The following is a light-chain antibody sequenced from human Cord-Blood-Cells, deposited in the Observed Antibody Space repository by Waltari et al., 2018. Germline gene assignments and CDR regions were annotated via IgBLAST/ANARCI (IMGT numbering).Light chain of an antibody. J-gene: IGLJ2*01. V-gene: IGLV3-21*03. Sequence: SYVLTQPPSVSVAPGKTARITCGGNNIGSKSVHWYQQKPGQAPVLVVYGDSDRPSGIPERFSGSNSGNTATLTISRVEAGDEADYYCQVWDSSSDHYVVFGGGTKLTVL. CDR3: QVWDSSSDHYVV. CDR1: NIGSKS. CDR2: GDS.